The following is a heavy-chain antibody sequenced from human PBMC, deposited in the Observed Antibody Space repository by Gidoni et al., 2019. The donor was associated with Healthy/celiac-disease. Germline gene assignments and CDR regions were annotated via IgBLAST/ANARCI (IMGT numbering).Heavy chain of an antibody. CDR3: AKAHKPRYYYGSGTLSDYYGMDV. CDR2: ISGSGGST. CDR1: GFTFSSYA. D-gene: IGHD3-10*01. V-gene: IGHV3-23*01. Sequence: EVQLLESGGGLVQPGGSLRLSCAASGFTFSSYAMSWVRRAPGKGLAWVSAISGSGGSTYYADSVKGRFTISRDNSKNTLYLQMNSLRAEDTAVYYCAKAHKPRYYYGSGTLSDYYGMDVWGQGTTVTVSS. J-gene: IGHJ6*02.